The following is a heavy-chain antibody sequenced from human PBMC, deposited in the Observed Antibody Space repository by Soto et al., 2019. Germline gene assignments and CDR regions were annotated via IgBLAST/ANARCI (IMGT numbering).Heavy chain of an antibody. J-gene: IGHJ4*02. CDR1: GFTFSDYY. V-gene: IGHV3-11*01. D-gene: IGHD3-3*01. Sequence: GGSLRLSCAASGFTFSDYYMSWIRQAPGKGLEGVSDISSSGSTIYYADSVKGRFTSSRDTAKNSLYLQMNSLRAEDTAVYYCAREWKVRFLEWVSTRRKRFDYWGQGTLGTVSS. CDR3: AREWKVRFLEWVSTRRKRFDY. CDR2: ISSSGSTI.